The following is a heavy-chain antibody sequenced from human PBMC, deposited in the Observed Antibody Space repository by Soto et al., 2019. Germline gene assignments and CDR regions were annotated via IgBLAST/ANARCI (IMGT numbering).Heavy chain of an antibody. CDR2: INPSGDGT. V-gene: IGHV1-46*02. Sequence: ASVKVSCKAFGYTFNAFYMHWVRQAPGQGLEWMGVINPSGDGTSYAQKFQGRVTMTRDTSTSTVYMELSSLRSEDTAVYYCARVALGYDYADVWGQGTTVTVYS. CDR1: GYTFNAFY. J-gene: IGHJ6*02. CDR3: ARVALGYDYADV. D-gene: IGHD4-17*01.